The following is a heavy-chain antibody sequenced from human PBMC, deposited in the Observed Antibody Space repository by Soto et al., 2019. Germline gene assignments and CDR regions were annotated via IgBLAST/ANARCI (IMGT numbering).Heavy chain of an antibody. D-gene: IGHD2-15*01. V-gene: IGHV4-31*11. J-gene: IGHJ1*01. CDR2: ISSGGSP. CDR1: DESVTSPGNY. Sequence: VQLQESGPGLVKPSQTLSLTCAVSDESVTSPGNYWNWIRQRPDTGLEWIGYISSGGSPFYNPSLHSPVSLSLDTSNNPFSLTLNSVTAADTAVYYCTLNHCAGGGCYDRDYWGQGTRVTVSS. CDR3: TLNHCAGGGCYDRDY.